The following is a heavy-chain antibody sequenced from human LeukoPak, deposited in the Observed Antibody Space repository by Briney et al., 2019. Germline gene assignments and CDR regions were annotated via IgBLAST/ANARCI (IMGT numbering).Heavy chain of an antibody. CDR2: ISRSNTV. V-gene: IGHV3-48*03. J-gene: IGHJ5*02. Sequence: GGSLRLSCAASGFTFSSYEMNWVRQAPGKGLEWVSYISRSNTVYYADSVRGRFTISRNNVKKSLYLQMSSLRDDDTAVYYCARGAVQLDRGFDPWGQGTLVTVSS. CDR1: GFTFSSYE. D-gene: IGHD1-1*01. CDR3: ARGAVQLDRGFDP.